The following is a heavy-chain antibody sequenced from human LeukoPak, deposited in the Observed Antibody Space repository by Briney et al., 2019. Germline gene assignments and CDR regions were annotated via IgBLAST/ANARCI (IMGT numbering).Heavy chain of an antibody. J-gene: IGHJ3*02. V-gene: IGHV4-39*01. CDR3: AVPAAIPDAFDI. CDR2: IYYSGST. Sequence: PSETLSLTCTVSGGSISSSSYYWGWIRQPPGKGLEWIGSIYYSGSTYYNPSLKSRVTISVDTSKNQFSLKLSSVTAADTAVYYCAVPAAIPDAFDIWGQGTMVTVSS. CDR1: GGSISSSSYY. D-gene: IGHD2-2*02.